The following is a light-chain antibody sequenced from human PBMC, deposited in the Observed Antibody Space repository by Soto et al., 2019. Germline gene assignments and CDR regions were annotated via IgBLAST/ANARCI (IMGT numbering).Light chain of an antibody. J-gene: IGLJ1*01. CDR2: EVS. V-gene: IGLV2-8*01. CDR1: SSDVGGCKF. Sequence: QSVLTQPPSASGSPGQSVTISCTGTSSDVGGCKFVSWYQQYPGKAPKLIIYEVSKRPSGVPDRFSGSKSGNTASLTVSGLQAEDEDDYYCSSCAGSSNPYVFGTGTQLTFL. CDR3: SSCAGSSNPYV.